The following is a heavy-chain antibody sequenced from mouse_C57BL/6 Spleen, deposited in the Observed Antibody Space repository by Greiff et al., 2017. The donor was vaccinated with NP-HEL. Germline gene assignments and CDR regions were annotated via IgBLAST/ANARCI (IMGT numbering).Heavy chain of an antibody. CDR1: GFTFSSYA. D-gene: IGHD1-1*01. J-gene: IGHJ3*01. CDR2: ISDGGSYT. V-gene: IGHV5-4*01. CDR3: ARAYYYGSSRGFAY. Sequence: EVQGVESGGGLVKPGGSLKLSCAASGFTFSSYAMSWVRQTPEKRLEWVATISDGGSYTYYLDNVKGRFTISRDNAKNNLYLQMSHLKSEDTAMYYCARAYYYGSSRGFAYWGQGTLVTVSA.